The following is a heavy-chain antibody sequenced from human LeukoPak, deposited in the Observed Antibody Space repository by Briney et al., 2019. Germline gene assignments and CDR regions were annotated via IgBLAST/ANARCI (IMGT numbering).Heavy chain of an antibody. J-gene: IGHJ4*02. V-gene: IGHV4-59*12. CDR2: IYYSGST. Sequence: SETLSLTCTVSGGSISSYYWSWLRQPPGKGLEWIGYIYYSGSTNYDPSLKSRVTISVDTSKNQFSLKLSSVTAADTAVYYCARDYYDSSGYSTFDYWGQGTLVTVSS. CDR3: ARDYYDSSGYSTFDY. D-gene: IGHD3-22*01. CDR1: GGSISSYY.